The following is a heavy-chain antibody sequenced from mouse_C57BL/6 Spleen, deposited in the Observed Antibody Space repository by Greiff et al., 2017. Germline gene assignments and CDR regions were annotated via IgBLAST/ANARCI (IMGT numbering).Heavy chain of an antibody. J-gene: IGHJ1*03. CDR2: YHPYNDDT. V-gene: IGHV1-47*01. CDR3: ARSSYYEYDGWYFDV. CDR1: GYTFTTSP. Sequence: QVQLQQSGAELVKPGASVKMSCKASGYTFTTSPIEWMKQNHGKSLEWIGNYHPYNDDTKYNEKFKGKATLTVEKSSSTVYLELSRVTSDDSAVYYCARSSYYEYDGWYFDVWGTGTTVTVSS. D-gene: IGHD2-4*01.